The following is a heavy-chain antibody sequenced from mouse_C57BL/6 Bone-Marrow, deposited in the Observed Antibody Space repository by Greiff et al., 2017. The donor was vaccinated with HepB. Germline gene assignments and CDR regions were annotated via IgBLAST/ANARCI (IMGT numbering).Heavy chain of an antibody. D-gene: IGHD1-1*01. V-gene: IGHV1-64*01. CDR3: ARLDTTGVGFDY. J-gene: IGHJ2*01. Sequence: QVQLQQPGAELVKPGASVKLSCKASGYTFTSYWMHWVKQRPGQGLEWIGMIHPNSGSTNYNEKFKIKATLTVDKSSSTAYIQLSSLTSEDSAVYYYARLDTTGVGFDYWGQGTTLTVSS. CDR1: GYTFTSYW. CDR2: IHPNSGST.